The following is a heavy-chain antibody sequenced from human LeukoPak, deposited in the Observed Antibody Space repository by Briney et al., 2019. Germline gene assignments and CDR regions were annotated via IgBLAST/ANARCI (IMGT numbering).Heavy chain of an antibody. CDR2: IIPLFGPA. Sequence: ASVKVCCTASGGTFSNLDIRWVRQAPGHGIEWMGGIIPLFGPANYAQKFQDRVTIIADESTTTAYMELSSLRSEDTAVYYCARLGSGYDPGDFWGQGTLVTVST. D-gene: IGHD5-12*01. J-gene: IGHJ4*02. CDR3: ARLGSGYDPGDF. CDR1: GGTFSNLD. V-gene: IGHV1-69*13.